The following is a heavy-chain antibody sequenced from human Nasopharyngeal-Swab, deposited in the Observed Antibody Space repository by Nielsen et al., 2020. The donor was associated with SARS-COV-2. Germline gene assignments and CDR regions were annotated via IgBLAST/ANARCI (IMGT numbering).Heavy chain of an antibody. CDR3: ARQYQNYFGSGDYHGAFDI. J-gene: IGHJ3*02. CDR1: GSIFSNYW. Sequence: GGSLRLSCEGSGSIFSNYWISWVRQVPGKGLEWMGKVDPSDSYTDYSPSLRGHVTISVDRSISTAYLQWSSLKASDTAMYYCARQYQNYFGSGDYHGAFDIWGQGTMVTVSS. V-gene: IGHV5-10-1*01. CDR2: VDPSDSYT. D-gene: IGHD3-10*01.